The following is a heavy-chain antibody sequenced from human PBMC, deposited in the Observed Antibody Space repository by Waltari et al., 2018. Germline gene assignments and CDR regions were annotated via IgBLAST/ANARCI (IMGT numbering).Heavy chain of an antibody. J-gene: IGHJ3*02. CDR1: GYSISSGYY. CDR2: IYHSGST. D-gene: IGHD1-26*01. Sequence: QVQLQESGPGLVKPSETLSLTCAVSGYSISSGYYWGWIRQPPGKGLEWIGSIYHSGSTYYNPSLKSRVTISVDTSKNQFSLKLSSVTAADTAVYYCARQGVWWELPAGVSDAFDIWGQGTMVTVSS. CDR3: ARQGVWWELPAGVSDAFDI. V-gene: IGHV4-38-2*01.